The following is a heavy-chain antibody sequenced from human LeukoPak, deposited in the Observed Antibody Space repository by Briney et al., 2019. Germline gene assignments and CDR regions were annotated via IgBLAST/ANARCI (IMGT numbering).Heavy chain of an antibody. Sequence: SETLSLTCAVYGGSFSGYYWSWIRQPPGKGLEWIGEINHSGSTNYNPSLKSRVTISVDTSKNQFSLKLSSVTAADTAVYYCARGKGRFLERYNWFDPWGQGTLVTVSS. D-gene: IGHD3-3*01. CDR3: ARGKGRFLERYNWFDP. CDR1: GGSFSGYY. J-gene: IGHJ5*02. V-gene: IGHV4-34*01. CDR2: INHSGST.